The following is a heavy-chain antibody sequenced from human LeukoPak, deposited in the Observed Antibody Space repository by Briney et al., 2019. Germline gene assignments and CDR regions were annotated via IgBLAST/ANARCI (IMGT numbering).Heavy chain of an antibody. CDR2: INPSGGGT. D-gene: IGHD5-12*01. J-gene: IGHJ2*01. Sequence: ASVKVSCKASGYTFTSYYMHWVRQAPGQGLEWMGTINPSGGGTRYAQKFQGRVTMTRDTSTSTVYMELSSLRSEDTAVYYCARDPSSGYESSKWYFDLWGRGTLVTVSS. CDR1: GYTFTSYY. V-gene: IGHV1-46*01. CDR3: ARDPSSGYESSKWYFDL.